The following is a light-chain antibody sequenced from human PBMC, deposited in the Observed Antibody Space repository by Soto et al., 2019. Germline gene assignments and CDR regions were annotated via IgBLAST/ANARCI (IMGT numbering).Light chain of an antibody. V-gene: IGLV2-14*03. CDR1: SSDIGSYKH. CDR2: EVS. CDR3: SSYASSRSYV. Sequence: QSALTQPVSVSGSPGQSVTISCTGTSSDIGSYKHVSWYQQYPGKAPKLMIYEVSDRPSGVSNRFSGSKSGNTASLTISGFQVEDEADYYCSSYASSRSYVFGTGTKVTVL. J-gene: IGLJ1*01.